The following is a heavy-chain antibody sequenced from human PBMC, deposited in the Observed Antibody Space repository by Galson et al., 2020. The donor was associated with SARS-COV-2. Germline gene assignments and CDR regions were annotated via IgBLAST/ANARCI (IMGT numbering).Heavy chain of an antibody. J-gene: IGHJ6*03. CDR3: AGEGVSAAPNNHYYRYIDV. V-gene: IGHV1-8*01. D-gene: IGHD2-2*01. CDR2: LNPNTGNA. Sequence: ASDKVSCKASGYTLTNYEINRVRQATGQGLEGMGWLNPNTGNAGYAEKFQGRLTMTRYTSISTVYMELSSLTSDDTAVYFCAGEGVSAAPNNHYYRYIDVWGKGTTVTVSS. CDR1: GYTLTNYE.